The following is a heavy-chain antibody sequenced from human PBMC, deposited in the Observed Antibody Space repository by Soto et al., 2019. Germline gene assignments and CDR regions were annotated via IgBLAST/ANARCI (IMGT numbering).Heavy chain of an antibody. CDR1: GYTFTSYG. Sequence: GASVKVSCKASGYTFTSYGISWVRQAPGQGLEWMGWISAYNGNTNYAQKLQGRVTMTTDTSTSTAYMELRSLRSDDTAVYYCARDWEMTTIGGGDAFDIWGQGTMVTVSS. V-gene: IGHV1-18*01. J-gene: IGHJ3*02. CDR2: ISAYNGNT. D-gene: IGHD3-16*01. CDR3: ARDWEMTTIGGGDAFDI.